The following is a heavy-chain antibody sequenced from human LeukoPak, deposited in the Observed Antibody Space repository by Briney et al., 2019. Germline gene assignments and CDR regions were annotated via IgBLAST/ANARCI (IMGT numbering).Heavy chain of an antibody. Sequence: GSLRLSCAASGFTFSSYAMSWVRQPPGKGLEWIGEINHSGSTNYNPSLKSRVTISVDTSKNQFSLKLSSVTAADTAVYYCARGREGYNRIQNFDYWGQGTLVTVSS. CDR3: ARGREGYNRIQNFDY. V-gene: IGHV4-34*01. CDR2: INHSGST. CDR1: GFTFSSYA. J-gene: IGHJ4*02. D-gene: IGHD5-24*01.